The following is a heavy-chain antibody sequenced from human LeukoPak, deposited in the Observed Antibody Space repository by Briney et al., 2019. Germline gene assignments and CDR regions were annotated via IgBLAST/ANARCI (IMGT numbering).Heavy chain of an antibody. CDR1: GFTFSSYG. J-gene: IGHJ6*02. CDR3: AKEVGYYDFWSGYYAYYYYGMDV. CDR2: ISYDGSNK. Sequence: PGRSLRLSCAASGFTFSSYGMHWVRQAPGKGLEWVAVISYDGSNKYYADSVKGRFTISRDNSKNTLYLQMNSLRAEDTAVYYCAKEVGYYDFWSGYYAYYYYGMDVWGQGTTVTVSS. D-gene: IGHD3-3*01. V-gene: IGHV3-30*18.